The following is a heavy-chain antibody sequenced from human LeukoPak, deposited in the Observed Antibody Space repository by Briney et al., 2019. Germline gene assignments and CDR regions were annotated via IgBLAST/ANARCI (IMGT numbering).Heavy chain of an antibody. V-gene: IGHV6-1*01. CDR3: ARELTYYGSGTQPHYYFDY. CDR1: GDSVSSNSAA. Sequence: SQTLSLTCAISGDSVSSNSAAWNWIRQSPSRGLEWLGRTYYRSKWYNDYAVSVKSRITINPDTSKNQFSLQLNSVTPEDTAVYYCARELTYYGSGTQPHYYFDYWGQGTLVTVSS. J-gene: IGHJ4*02. CDR2: TYYRSKWYN. D-gene: IGHD3-10*01.